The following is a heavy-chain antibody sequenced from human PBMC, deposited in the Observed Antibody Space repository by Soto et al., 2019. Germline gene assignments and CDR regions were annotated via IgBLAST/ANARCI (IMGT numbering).Heavy chain of an antibody. V-gene: IGHV1-18*01. J-gene: IGHJ4*02. D-gene: IGHD2-2*01. CDR3: ARDQETSTYTILQY. Sequence: GASVKVSCKASGDTLASFGFSWVRQAPGQGLEWLGWISAYNGNTHYAQKVRDRVTLTTDASTNTAYMELRSLTSDDTAVYYCARDQETSTYTILQYWGQGTRVTVSS. CDR2: ISAYNGNT. CDR1: GDTLASFG.